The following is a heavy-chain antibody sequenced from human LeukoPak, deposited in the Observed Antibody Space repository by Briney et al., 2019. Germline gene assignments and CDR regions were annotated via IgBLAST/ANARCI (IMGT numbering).Heavy chain of an antibody. V-gene: IGHV4-34*01. CDR2: INHSGST. J-gene: IGHJ4*02. CDR3: ARPGSYGPNDY. Sequence: PSETLSLTCAVYGGPFSGYYWSWIRQPPGKGLEWIGEINHSGSTNYNPSLKSRVTISVDTSKNQFSLKLSSVTAADTAVYYCARPGSYGPNDYWGQGTLVTVSS. D-gene: IGHD3-10*01. CDR1: GGPFSGYY.